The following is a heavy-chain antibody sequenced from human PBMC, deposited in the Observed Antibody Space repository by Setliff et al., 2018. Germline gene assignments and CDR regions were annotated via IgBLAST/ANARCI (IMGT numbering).Heavy chain of an antibody. D-gene: IGHD5-12*01. CDR3: ARGGTFRYFDF. Sequence: SETLSLTCDVSGDSINSDGYFWSWIRQHPGKGLEWIGYVYYSGTANYSPSLRSRLTISVDTSKNQFSLKLRSVTAADTAVYYCARGGTFRYFDFWGQGAPVTVSS. CDR1: GDSINSDGYF. J-gene: IGHJ4*02. V-gene: IGHV4-61*08. CDR2: VYYSGTA.